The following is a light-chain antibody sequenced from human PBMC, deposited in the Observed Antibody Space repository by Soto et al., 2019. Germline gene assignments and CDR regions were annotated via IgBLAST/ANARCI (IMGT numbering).Light chain of an antibody. CDR3: QQYKSFSLT. CDR2: KTS. V-gene: IGKV1-5*03. Sequence: DIQMTQSPSTLSASVGDRVTITCRASQSIDNWLAWYQQKPGKAPKLLIYKTSNLESGVPSRFSGSGSGTEFSLTISSLQPDDFATYYCQQYKSFSLTFGGGTKADI. J-gene: IGKJ4*01. CDR1: QSIDNW.